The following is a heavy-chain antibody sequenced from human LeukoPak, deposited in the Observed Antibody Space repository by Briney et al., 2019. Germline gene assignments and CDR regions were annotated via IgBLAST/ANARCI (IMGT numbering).Heavy chain of an antibody. Sequence: GASVKVSCKVSGYTLTELSMHWVRQAPGKGLEWMGGFDPEDGETIYAQKFQGRATMTEDTSTDTAYMELSSLRSEDTAVYYCATAQYCSSTSCGYFQHWGQGTLVTVSS. V-gene: IGHV1-24*01. CDR1: GYTLTELS. D-gene: IGHD2-2*01. J-gene: IGHJ1*01. CDR2: FDPEDGET. CDR3: ATAQYCSSTSCGYFQH.